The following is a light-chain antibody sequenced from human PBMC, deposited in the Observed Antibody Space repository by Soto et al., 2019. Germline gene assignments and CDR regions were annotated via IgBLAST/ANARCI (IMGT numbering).Light chain of an antibody. CDR3: PEYGSSPLS. Sequence: GTLSLAPWERATLSCRASQSVSSSYLAWYQQKPGQAPRLLIYGASSRATGIPDRFSGSGSGTDFTLTISRLEPQDFAVYYCPEYGSSPLSSGGRTKADI. J-gene: IGKJ4*01. CDR2: GAS. V-gene: IGKV3-20*01. CDR1: QSVSSSY.